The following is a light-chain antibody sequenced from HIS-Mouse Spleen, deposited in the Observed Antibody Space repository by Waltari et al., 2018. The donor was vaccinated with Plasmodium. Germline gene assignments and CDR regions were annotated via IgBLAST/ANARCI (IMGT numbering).Light chain of an antibody. V-gene: IGLV2-8*01. CDR2: EVS. J-gene: IGLJ2*01. CDR1: SRYVGGYKY. CDR3: SSYAGSNNLV. Sequence: QSALTQPPSASGSPGQSVTISCTGTSRYVGGYKYVPSYQQPPGKAPNPLIYEVSKRPSGVPDRFSCSKSGNTASLTVSVLQAEDEADYYCSSYAGSNNLVFGGGTKLTVL.